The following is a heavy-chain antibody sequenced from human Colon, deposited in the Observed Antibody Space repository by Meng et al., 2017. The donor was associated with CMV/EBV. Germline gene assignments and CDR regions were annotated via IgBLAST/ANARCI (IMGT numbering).Heavy chain of an antibody. D-gene: IGHD3-10*01. CDR3: ARGVLNFFDY. Sequence: QRQLEESGPGLVKPSETLSPTCSVSGGSFTTNSYFWAWIRQPPGKGLEYIGSIYNSGSTYYNASLKSRVTMSVDTSKNQFSLKLSSVTAADTAKYYCARGVLNFFDYWGQGTLVTVSS. CDR1: GGSFTTNSYF. V-gene: IGHV4-39*07. CDR2: IYNSGST. J-gene: IGHJ4*02.